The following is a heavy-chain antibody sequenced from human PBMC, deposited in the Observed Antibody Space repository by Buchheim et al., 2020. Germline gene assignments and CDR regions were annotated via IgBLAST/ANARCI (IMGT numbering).Heavy chain of an antibody. CDR1: GFTFSSYG. CDR3: AKDSLIYSSSWDYFDY. D-gene: IGHD6-13*01. V-gene: IGHV3-30*18. J-gene: IGHJ4*02. Sequence: VQLVESGGGVVQPGRSLRLSCAASGFTFSSYGMHWVRQAPGKGLEWVAVISYDGSNKYYADSVKGRFTISRDNSKNTLYLQMNSLRAEDTAVYYCAKDSLIYSSSWDYFDYWGQGTL. CDR2: ISYDGSNK.